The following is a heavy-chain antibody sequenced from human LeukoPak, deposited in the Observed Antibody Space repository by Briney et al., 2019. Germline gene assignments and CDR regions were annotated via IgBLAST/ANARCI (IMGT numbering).Heavy chain of an antibody. CDR1: GFNFNNFA. Sequence: SGGPLRLSCAASGFNFNNFAMSWVRQAPGKGPEWLSAMTGPADTTYYAESVKGRFTISRDYSKSMVYLQMNSLRVEDTAIYYCAKGAEIDHWGQGTLVTVSS. CDR3: AKGAEIDH. J-gene: IGHJ4*02. CDR2: MTGPADTT. V-gene: IGHV3-23*01.